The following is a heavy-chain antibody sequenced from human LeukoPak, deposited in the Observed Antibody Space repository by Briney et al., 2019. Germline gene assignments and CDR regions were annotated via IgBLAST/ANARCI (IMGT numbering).Heavy chain of an antibody. J-gene: IGHJ6*02. Sequence: SETLSLTCTVSGGSISSSSYYWGWIRQPPGKGLEWIGSIYYSGSTYYNPSLKSRVTISVDTSKNQFSLKLSSVTAADTAVYYCASEDTAMAAGSYYYGMDVWGQGTTVTVSS. CDR1: GGSISSSSYY. CDR2: IYYSGST. CDR3: ASEDTAMAAGSYYYGMDV. V-gene: IGHV4-39*07. D-gene: IGHD5-18*01.